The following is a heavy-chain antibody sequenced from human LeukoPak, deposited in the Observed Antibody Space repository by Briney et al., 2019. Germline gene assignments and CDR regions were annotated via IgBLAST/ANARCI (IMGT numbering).Heavy chain of an antibody. J-gene: IGHJ2*01. CDR2: INPNSGGT. CDR3: AVDSSSSPDWYFDL. Sequence: GASVKVSCKASGYTFTGYYMHWVRQAPGQGLEWMGWINPNSGGTNYAQKFQGWVTMTRDTSISTAYMELSRLRSDDTAVYYCAVDSSSSPDWYFDLWGRGTLVTVSS. V-gene: IGHV1-2*04. CDR1: GYTFTGYY. D-gene: IGHD6-6*01.